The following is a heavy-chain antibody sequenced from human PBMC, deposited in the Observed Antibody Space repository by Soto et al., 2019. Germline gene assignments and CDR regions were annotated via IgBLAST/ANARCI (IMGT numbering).Heavy chain of an antibody. CDR1: GYTFTGYY. CDR3: ARDNGVCAFCVDV. J-gene: IGHJ6*02. V-gene: IGHV1-2*04. CDR2: INPNSGGT. Sequence: ASVKVSCKASGYTFTGYYMHWVRQAPGQGLEWMGWINPNSGGTNYAQKFQGWVTMTRDESISTAYMELSSLRSEDTAVYYCARDNGVCAFCVDVWGQGTTVTVSS. D-gene: IGHD2-8*01.